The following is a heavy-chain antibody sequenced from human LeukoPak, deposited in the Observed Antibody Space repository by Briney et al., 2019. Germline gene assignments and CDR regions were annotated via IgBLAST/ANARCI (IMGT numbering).Heavy chain of an antibody. CDR3: ARAVYRRDCSSTSCYDGPDY. D-gene: IGHD2-2*01. Sequence: SETLSLTCAVYGGSFSGYYWSWIRQPPGKGLEWIGEINHSGSTNYNPSLKGRVTMSVDTSKNQFSLKLSSVTAADTAVYYCARAVYRRDCSSTSCYDGPDYWGQGTLVIVSS. CDR2: INHSGST. V-gene: IGHV4-34*01. CDR1: GGSFSGYY. J-gene: IGHJ4*02.